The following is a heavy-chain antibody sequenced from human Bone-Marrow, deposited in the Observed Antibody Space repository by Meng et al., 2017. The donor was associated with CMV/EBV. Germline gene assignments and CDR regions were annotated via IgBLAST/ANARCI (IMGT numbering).Heavy chain of an antibody. J-gene: IGHJ3*02. CDR3: AREVTYCSSTSCSDHAFDI. D-gene: IGHD2-2*01. CDR2: IYSGGST. V-gene: IGHV3-53*05. Sequence: GESLKISCAASGFTVSSNYMSWVRQAPGKGLEWVSVIYSGGSTYYADSVKGRFTISRDNSKNTLYLQMNSLRAEDTAVYYCAREVTYCSSTSCSDHAFDIWGQGTMVTVSS. CDR1: GFTVSSNY.